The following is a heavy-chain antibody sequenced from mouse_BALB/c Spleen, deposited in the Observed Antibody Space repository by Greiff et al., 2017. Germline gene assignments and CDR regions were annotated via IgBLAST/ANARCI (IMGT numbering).Heavy chain of an antibody. J-gene: IGHJ4*01. Sequence: VQRVESGAELVRPGTSVKVSCKASGYAFTNYLIEWVKQRPGQGLEWIGVINPGSGGTNYNEKFKGKATLTADKSSSTAYMQLSSLTSDDSAVYFCARRSSYYYAMDYWGQGTSVTVSS. CDR3: ARRSSYYYAMDY. V-gene: IGHV1-54*01. CDR1: GYAFTNYL. D-gene: IGHD1-1*01. CDR2: INPGSGGT.